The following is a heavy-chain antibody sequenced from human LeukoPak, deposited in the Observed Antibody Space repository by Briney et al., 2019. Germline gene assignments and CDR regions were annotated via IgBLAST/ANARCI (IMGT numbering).Heavy chain of an antibody. J-gene: IGHJ5*02. D-gene: IGHD3-10*01. CDR2: MNPNSGNT. CDR3: ARGLRRWFRELTNWFDP. Sequence: GASVKVSCKASGYTFTSYDINWVRQATGQGLEWMGWMNPNSGNTGYAQKFQGRVTMTRNTSISTAYMGLSSLRSEDTDVYYCARGLRRWFRELTNWFDPWGQGTLVTVSS. V-gene: IGHV1-8*01. CDR1: GYTFTSYD.